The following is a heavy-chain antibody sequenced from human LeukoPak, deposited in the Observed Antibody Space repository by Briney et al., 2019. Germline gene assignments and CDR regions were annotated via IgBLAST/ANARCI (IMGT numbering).Heavy chain of an antibody. CDR1: GFTFSNYD. CDR3: ARASRYFDWL. J-gene: IGHJ4*02. Sequence: GGSLRLSCAASGFTFSNYDMHWVRQAPVKGLEWMAVIWSDGGKRYYADSLKGRFTISRDNSQSTLYLQMNSLRVEDTAVYYCARASRYFDWLWGQGTLVTVSS. V-gene: IGHV3-33*01. CDR2: IWSDGGKR. D-gene: IGHD3-9*01.